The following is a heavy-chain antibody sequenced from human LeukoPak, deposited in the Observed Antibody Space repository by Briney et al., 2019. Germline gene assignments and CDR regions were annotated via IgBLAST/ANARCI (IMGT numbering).Heavy chain of an antibody. Sequence: ASVKVSCKASGGTFSSYAISWVRQAPGQGLEWMGGIIPIFGTANYAQKFQGRVTITTDESTSTAYMELSSLRSEDTAVYYCASDVATISDYYYYYGMDVWGQGTTVTVSS. V-gene: IGHV1-69*05. CDR2: IIPIFGTA. CDR3: ASDVATISDYYYYYGMDV. D-gene: IGHD5-24*01. J-gene: IGHJ6*02. CDR1: GGTFSSYA.